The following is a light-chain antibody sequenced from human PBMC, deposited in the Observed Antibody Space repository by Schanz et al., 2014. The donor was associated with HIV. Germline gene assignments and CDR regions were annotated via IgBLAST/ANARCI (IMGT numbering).Light chain of an antibody. J-gene: IGKJ4*01. CDR2: AAS. V-gene: IGKV3-20*01. CDR1: QSVSNN. Sequence: EIVLTQSPGTLSLFPGERATLSCRASQSVSNNLAWYQQKPGQSPRLLIYAASTRATGIPDRFSGSGSGTDFSLTISRLEPEDFAVYYCQQYGSFLSFGGGTKVEIK. CDR3: QQYGSFLS.